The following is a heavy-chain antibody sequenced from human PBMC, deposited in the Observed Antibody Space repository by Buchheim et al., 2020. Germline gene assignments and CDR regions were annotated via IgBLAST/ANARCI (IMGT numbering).Heavy chain of an antibody. Sequence: QVQLQQWGAGLLKPSETLSLTCTVSGGSISSSSYYWSWIRQHPGKGLEWIGYIYYSGSTYYNPSLKSRVTISVDTSKNQFSLKLSSVTAADTAVYYCARGSPLKYGDYVPAAPSFDPWGQGTL. V-gene: IGHV4-31*03. J-gene: IGHJ5*02. D-gene: IGHD4-17*01. CDR1: GGSISSSSYY. CDR2: IYYSGST. CDR3: ARGSPLKYGDYVPAAPSFDP.